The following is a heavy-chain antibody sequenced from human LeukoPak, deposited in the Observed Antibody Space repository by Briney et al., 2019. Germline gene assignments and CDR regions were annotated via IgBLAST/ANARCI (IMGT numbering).Heavy chain of an antibody. Sequence: SDTLSLTCTVSGGSISTYYWNWIRQPLGQGLEWIGYIYHSGSTNYNPSLQSRVTISVDTSKNQFSLNLNSVTAADTAVYYCARGGAARLHFQNWGQGTLVTVSS. CDR3: ARGGAARLHFQN. CDR1: GGSISTYY. J-gene: IGHJ1*01. D-gene: IGHD6-6*01. V-gene: IGHV4-59*01. CDR2: IYHSGST.